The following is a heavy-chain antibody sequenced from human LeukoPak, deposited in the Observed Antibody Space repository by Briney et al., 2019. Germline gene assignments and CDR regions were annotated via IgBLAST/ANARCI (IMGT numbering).Heavy chain of an antibody. CDR1: GFTFDDYA. Sequence: PGGSLRLSCVASGFTFDDYALHWVRQVPGKGLEWVSHISWNSVSIGYADSVKGRFTISRDDAKNSLYLHMNSLRAEDTALYYCAKAPRLGSGWYHFDYWGQGTLVTVSS. CDR2: ISWNSVSI. J-gene: IGHJ4*02. CDR3: AKAPRLGSGWYHFDY. D-gene: IGHD6-19*01. V-gene: IGHV3-9*01.